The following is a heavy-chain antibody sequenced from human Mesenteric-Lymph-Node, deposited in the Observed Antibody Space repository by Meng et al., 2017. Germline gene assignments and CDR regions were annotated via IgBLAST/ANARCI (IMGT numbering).Heavy chain of an antibody. D-gene: IGHD3-22*01. V-gene: IGHV2-70*01. J-gene: IGHJ4*02. CDR3: ARTYYYDSSGYYFDY. CDR1: GFSLRTSGMC. Sequence: SGPTLVKPTHTLTLTCTFSGFSLRTSGMCVSWIRPPPGKALEWLALIDWDDDKYYSTSLKTRLTISKDTSKNQVVLTMTNMDPVDTATYYCARTYYYDSSGYYFDYWGQGTLVTVSS. CDR2: IDWDDDK.